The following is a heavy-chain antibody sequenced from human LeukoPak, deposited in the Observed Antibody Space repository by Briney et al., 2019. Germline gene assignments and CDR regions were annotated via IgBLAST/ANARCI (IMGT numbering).Heavy chain of an antibody. CDR2: IIGSGSEM. D-gene: IGHD1-26*01. CDR1: GFTFNSYS. V-gene: IGHV3-21*06. CDR3: AKVQSDIVGAMFFAFDV. J-gene: IGHJ3*01. Sequence: PGGSLRLSCGASGFTFNSYSMNWVRQAPGKGLEWVASIIGSGSEMFYADSLKGRFTISRDNSENSLYLQMNSLRVEDTAVYYCAKVQSDIVGAMFFAFDVWGQGTMVSVSS.